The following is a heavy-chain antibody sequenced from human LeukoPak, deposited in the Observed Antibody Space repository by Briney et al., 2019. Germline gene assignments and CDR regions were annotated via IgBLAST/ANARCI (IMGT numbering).Heavy chain of an antibody. V-gene: IGHV1-46*01. CDR1: GYTFTSYY. Sequence: ASVKVSCKESGYTFTSYYMHWVRQAPGQGLEWMGIINPSGGNTGYAQKFQGRVTMTRNTSISTAYMELSSLRSEDTAVYYCARGISGSYSFFDYWGQGTLVTVSS. CDR2: INPSGGNT. J-gene: IGHJ4*02. CDR3: ARGISGSYSFFDY. D-gene: IGHD1-26*01.